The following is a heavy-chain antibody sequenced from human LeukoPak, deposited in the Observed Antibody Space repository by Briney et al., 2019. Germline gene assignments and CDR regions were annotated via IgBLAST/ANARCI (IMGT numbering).Heavy chain of an antibody. CDR1: GFNFNMYA. CDR2: ISSNGGRK. V-gene: IGHV3-30*04. D-gene: IGHD3-22*01. Sequence: GGSLRLSCVASGFNFNMYAIHWVRQAPGKGLEWVALISSNGGRKDYADAVKGRFTIDMDNSKNTVYLQMNSLRPDDTAIYFCARQEARDYYYEGLDYWGQGNLVTVSS. CDR3: ARQEARDYYYEGLDY. J-gene: IGHJ4*02.